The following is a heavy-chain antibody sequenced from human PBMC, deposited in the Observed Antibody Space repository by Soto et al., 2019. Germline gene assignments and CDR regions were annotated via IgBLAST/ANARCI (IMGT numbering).Heavy chain of an antibody. Sequence: PSETLSLTCAVYGGSFSGYYWSWIRQPPGKGLEWIGEINHSGSTNYNPSLKSRVTISVDTSKIQFSLKLSSVTAADTAVYYCGRGGVAVAGTHMKWNWFDPWGQGTLVTVSS. V-gene: IGHV4-34*01. CDR1: GGSFSGYY. D-gene: IGHD6-19*01. CDR2: INHSGST. J-gene: IGHJ5*02. CDR3: GRGGVAVAGTHMKWNWFDP.